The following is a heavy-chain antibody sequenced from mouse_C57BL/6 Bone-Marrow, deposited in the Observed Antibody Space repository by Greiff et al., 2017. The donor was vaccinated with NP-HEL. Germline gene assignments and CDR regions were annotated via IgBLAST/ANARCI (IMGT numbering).Heavy chain of an antibody. CDR3: TRGGIYYYGSPYAMDY. V-gene: IGHV1-15*01. J-gene: IGHJ4*01. CDR1: GYTFTDYE. D-gene: IGHD1-1*01. Sequence: VQLQQSGAELVRPGASVTLSCKASGYTFTDYEMHWVKQTPVHGLEWIGAIDPETGGTAYNQKFKGKAILTADKSSSTAYMELRSLISEDSAVYYCTRGGIYYYGSPYAMDYWGQGTSVTVSS. CDR2: IDPETGGT.